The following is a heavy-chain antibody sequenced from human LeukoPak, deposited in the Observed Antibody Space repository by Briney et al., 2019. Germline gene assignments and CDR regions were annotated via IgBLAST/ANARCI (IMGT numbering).Heavy chain of an antibody. V-gene: IGHV4-59*01. CDR1: GGSISSYY. CDR3: ARELDYYDSSGYYYVWYFDL. CDR2: IYYSGST. D-gene: IGHD3-22*01. J-gene: IGHJ2*01. Sequence: SSETLSLTCTVSGGSISSYYWSWIRQPPGKGLEWIGYIYYSGSTNYNPSLKSRVTISVDTSKNQFSLKLSSVTAADTAVYYCARELDYYDSSGYYYVWYFDLWGRGTLVTVSS.